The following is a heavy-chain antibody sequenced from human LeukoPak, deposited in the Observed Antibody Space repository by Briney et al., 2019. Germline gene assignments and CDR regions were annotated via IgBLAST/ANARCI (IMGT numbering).Heavy chain of an antibody. CDR1: GFTFTTYG. D-gene: IGHD6-6*01. Sequence: PGESLRLSCAASGFTFTTYGMHWVRQAPGKGLEWVAFIRFDETNRYYADSVKGRFTISRDNSKNTLYLQMNSLRAEDTAVYYCARGTKAARSSFDYWGQGTLVTVSS. CDR3: ARGTKAARSSFDY. CDR2: IRFDETNR. V-gene: IGHV3-30*02. J-gene: IGHJ4*02.